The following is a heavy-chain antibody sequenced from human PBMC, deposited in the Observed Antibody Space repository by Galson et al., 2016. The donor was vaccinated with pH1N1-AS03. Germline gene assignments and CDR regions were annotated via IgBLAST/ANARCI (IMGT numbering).Heavy chain of an antibody. CDR1: GYTFITYG. J-gene: IGHJ4*02. Sequence: SVKVSRKASGYTFITYGISWVRQAPGQGLEWMGWMSAYSGETRYAPNFQGRVTMTRDTSTRTAYMDLRSLTSDDTAVYYCVREFEDPQKRVVAFGYWGQGTLVIVSS. V-gene: IGHV1-18*01. CDR2: MSAYSGET. CDR3: VREFEDPQKRVVAFGY.